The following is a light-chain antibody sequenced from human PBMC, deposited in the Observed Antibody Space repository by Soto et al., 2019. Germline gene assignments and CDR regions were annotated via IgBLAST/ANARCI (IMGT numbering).Light chain of an antibody. V-gene: IGKV1-5*03. CDR2: MAS. J-gene: IGKJ2*01. Sequence: TIYCRASNSISSWLDCYKQKQGEATNLLINMASSLQIWVPSRFSGSGSGTEFTLTITSLHPDDFAIYFCEQYSSYAPYTFGHGTKV. CDR3: EQYSSYAPYT. CDR1: NSISSW.